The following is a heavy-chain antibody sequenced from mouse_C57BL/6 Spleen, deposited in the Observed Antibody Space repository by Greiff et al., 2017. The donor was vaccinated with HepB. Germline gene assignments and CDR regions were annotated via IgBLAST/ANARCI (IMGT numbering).Heavy chain of an antibody. CDR2: ISSGGDYI. D-gene: IGHD3-3*01. CDR3: TRGGDGYYFDY. J-gene: IGHJ2*01. V-gene: IGHV5-9-1*02. Sequence: EVHLVESGEGLVKPGGSLKLSCAASGFTFSSYAMSWVRQTPEKRLEWVAYISSGGDYIYYADTVKGRFTISRDNARNTLYLQMSSLKSEDTAMYYCTRGGDGYYFDYWGQGTTLTVSS. CDR1: GFTFSSYA.